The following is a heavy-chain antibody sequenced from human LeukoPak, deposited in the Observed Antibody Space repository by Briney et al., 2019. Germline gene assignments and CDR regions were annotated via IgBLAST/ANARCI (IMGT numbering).Heavy chain of an antibody. J-gene: IGHJ3*02. CDR3: AKSPAVDAAFDI. D-gene: IGHD4-23*01. Sequence: RTGGSLRLSCAASGFTFSSYAMSWVRQAPGKGLEWVSAISGSGGSTYYADSVKGRFTISRDNSKNTLYLQMNSLRAEDTAVYYCAKSPAVDAAFDIWGQGTMVTVSS. V-gene: IGHV3-23*01. CDR1: GFTFSSYA. CDR2: ISGSGGST.